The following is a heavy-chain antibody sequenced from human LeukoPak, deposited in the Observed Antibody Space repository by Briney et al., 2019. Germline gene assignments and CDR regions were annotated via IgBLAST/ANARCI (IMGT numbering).Heavy chain of an antibody. J-gene: IGHJ4*02. CDR1: GYSFTAAYN. V-gene: IGHV1-2*02. CDR3: ARDPRGTYDY. CDR2: INPNSGDT. D-gene: IGHD5-12*01. Sequence: ASLKVSYKASGYSFTAAYNIHWLRQAPGQGPEFMGWINPNSGDTRYAQKFQGRVTVTRDTVISTAYMELNSLTSDDTAVYYCARDPRGTYDYWGQGTLVTVSS.